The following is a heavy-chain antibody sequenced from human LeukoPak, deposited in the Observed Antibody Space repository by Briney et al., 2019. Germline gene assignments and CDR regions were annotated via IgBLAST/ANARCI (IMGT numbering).Heavy chain of an antibody. J-gene: IGHJ5*02. CDR2: ISYDGGNK. Sequence: GGSLRLSCAASGFTFSSYAMHWVRQAPGKGLEWVAVISYDGGNKYYADSVKGRFTISRDNSKNTLYLQMNSLRAEDTAVYYCARGRGRLLVNWFDPWGQGTLVTVSS. D-gene: IGHD2-21*02. V-gene: IGHV3-30-3*01. CDR1: GFTFSSYA. CDR3: ARGRGRLLVNWFDP.